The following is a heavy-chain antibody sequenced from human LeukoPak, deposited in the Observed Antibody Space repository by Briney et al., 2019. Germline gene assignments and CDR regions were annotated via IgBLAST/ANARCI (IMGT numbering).Heavy chain of an antibody. V-gene: IGHV4-34*01. D-gene: IGHD3-16*02. CDR3: ARGEFRNDYVWGSYRYTLDFDY. CDR2: INHSGST. Sequence: PSETLSLTCAVYGGSFSGYYWSWIRQPPGKGLEWIGEINHSGSTNYNPSLKSRVTISVDTSKSQFSLKLSSVTAADTAVYYCARGEFRNDYVWGSYRYTLDFDYWSQGTLVTVSS. CDR1: GGSFSGYY. J-gene: IGHJ4*02.